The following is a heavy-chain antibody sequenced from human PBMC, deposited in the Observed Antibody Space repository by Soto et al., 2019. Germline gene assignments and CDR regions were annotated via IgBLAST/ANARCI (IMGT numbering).Heavy chain of an antibody. Sequence: QVQLVQSGAEVKKPGSSVKVSCKASGGTFSSYTISWVRQAPGQGLEWMGRIISILGIANYAQKFQGRVTITADKSTSTAYMELSSLRSEDTAVYYCARGTSQSVVPAAIVGSWFDPWGQGTLVTVSS. J-gene: IGHJ5*02. V-gene: IGHV1-69*02. CDR1: GGTFSSYT. D-gene: IGHD2-2*01. CDR2: IISILGIA. CDR3: ARGTSQSVVPAAIVGSWFDP.